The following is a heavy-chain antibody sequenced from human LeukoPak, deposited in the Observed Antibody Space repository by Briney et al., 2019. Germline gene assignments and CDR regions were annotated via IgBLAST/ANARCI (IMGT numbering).Heavy chain of an antibody. Sequence: ASVKVSCKASGYTFTGYYMHWVRQAPGQGLEWMGWINPNSGGTNYAQKFQGRVTITADESTSTAYMELSSLRSEDTAVYYCARIYAYYYGSGDYGYWGQGTLVTVSS. CDR1: GYTFTGYY. V-gene: IGHV1-2*02. J-gene: IGHJ4*02. D-gene: IGHD3-10*01. CDR2: INPNSGGT. CDR3: ARIYAYYYGSGDYGY.